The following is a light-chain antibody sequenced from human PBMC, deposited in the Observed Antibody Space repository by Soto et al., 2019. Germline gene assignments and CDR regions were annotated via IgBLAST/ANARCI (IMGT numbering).Light chain of an antibody. J-gene: IGLJ1*01. CDR1: SSDVGSYNL. Sequence: QSVLTQPASVSGSPGQSITISCTGTSSDVGSYNLVSWYQQHPGKAPKLMIYEGSKRPSGVSNRFSGSKSGNTASLTISGPQAEDEADYYCCSYAGSSTVSGTGTKVTAL. V-gene: IGLV2-23*01. CDR2: EGS. CDR3: CSYAGSSTV.